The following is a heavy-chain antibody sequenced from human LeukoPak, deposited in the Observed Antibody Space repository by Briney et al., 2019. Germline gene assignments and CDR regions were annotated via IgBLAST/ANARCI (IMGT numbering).Heavy chain of an antibody. CDR1: GFTFSSYG. CDR2: IWYDGSNK. D-gene: IGHD6-13*01. Sequence: GGPLRLSCAASGFTFSSYGMHWVRQAPGKGLEWVAVIWYDGSNKYYADSVKGRFTISRDNSKNTLYLQMNSLRAEDTAVYYCARDLDGYSSSPADYWGQGTLVTVSS. V-gene: IGHV3-33*01. J-gene: IGHJ4*02. CDR3: ARDLDGYSSSPADY.